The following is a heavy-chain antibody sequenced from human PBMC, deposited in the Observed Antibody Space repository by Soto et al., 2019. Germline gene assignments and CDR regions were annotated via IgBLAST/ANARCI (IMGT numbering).Heavy chain of an antibody. CDR3: ASLGPLGATPLDY. V-gene: IGHV4-34*01. J-gene: IGHJ4*01. Sequence: SETLSLTCAVYGESFSGQYWSWIRQPPAEGLEWIGEINRNENAHYNPSLTSRVTISLDKSKSQFFLHLKSVTAADTAVYYCASLGPLGATPLDYWGHGTLVTVSS. CDR1: GESFSGQY. D-gene: IGHD1-26*01. CDR2: INRNENA.